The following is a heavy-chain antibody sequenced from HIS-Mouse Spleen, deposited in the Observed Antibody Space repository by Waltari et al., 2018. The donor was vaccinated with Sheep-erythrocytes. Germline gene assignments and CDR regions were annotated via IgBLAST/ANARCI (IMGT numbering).Heavy chain of an antibody. CDR1: GFTFSSYA. Sequence: VQLVESGGGVVQPGRSLRLSCAASGFTFSSYAMHWVRQAPGKGLEWVAVISYDGSNKYYADSVKGRFTISRDNSKNTLYLQMNSLRAEDTAVYYCARGKDIVVVVAADYWGQGTLVTVSS. D-gene: IGHD2-15*01. CDR2: ISYDGSNK. V-gene: IGHV3-30-3*01. J-gene: IGHJ4*02. CDR3: ARGKDIVVVVAADY.